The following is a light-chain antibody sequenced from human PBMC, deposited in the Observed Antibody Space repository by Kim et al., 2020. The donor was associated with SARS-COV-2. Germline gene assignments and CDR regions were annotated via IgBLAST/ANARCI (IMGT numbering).Light chain of an antibody. CDR1: QSISGW. V-gene: IGKV1-5*01. CDR2: DAS. Sequence: SASVVDIVTITCRASQSISGWVAWYQQKPGKAPTLLIYDASRLQSGVPSRFSGSGSGAEFTLTISSLQPDDFATYHCQQYSSYSRSFGQGTKLEIK. CDR3: QQYSSYSRS. J-gene: IGKJ2*01.